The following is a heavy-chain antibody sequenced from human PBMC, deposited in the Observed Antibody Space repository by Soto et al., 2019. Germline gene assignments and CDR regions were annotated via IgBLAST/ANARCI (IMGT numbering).Heavy chain of an antibody. V-gene: IGHV3-48*02. CDR3: ARGLSGSYWDGPDY. J-gene: IGHJ4*02. CDR2: ISSSSSTI. D-gene: IGHD1-26*01. Sequence: GXSLRLSYAASGFTFSSYSINWVGQAPGKGLEWVSYISSSSSTIYYADSVKGRFTISRDNAKNSLYLQMNSLRHEDTAVYYCARGLSGSYWDGPDYWGQGTLVTVSS. CDR1: GFTFSSYS.